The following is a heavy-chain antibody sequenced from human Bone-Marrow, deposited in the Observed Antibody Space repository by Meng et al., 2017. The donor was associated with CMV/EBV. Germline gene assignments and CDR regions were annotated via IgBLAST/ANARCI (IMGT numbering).Heavy chain of an antibody. D-gene: IGHD6-19*01. CDR1: GGSISSYY. CDR3: ARELSSGIDY. Sequence: SETLSLTCTVPGGSISSYYWSWIRQPPGKGLEWIGYIYYSGSTNYNPSLKSRVTISVDTSKNQFSLKLSSVTAADTAVYYCARELSSGIDYWGQGTLVTVSS. J-gene: IGHJ4*02. V-gene: IGHV4-59*12. CDR2: IYYSGST.